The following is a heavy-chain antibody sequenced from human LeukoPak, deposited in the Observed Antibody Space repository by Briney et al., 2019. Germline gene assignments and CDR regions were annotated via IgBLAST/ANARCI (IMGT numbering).Heavy chain of an antibody. J-gene: IGHJ4*02. D-gene: IGHD3-3*01. Sequence: ASVKVSCKASGYTFTGYYMHWVRQAPGQGLEWMGWINPNSGGTNYAQKFQGRVTMTRDTSISTAYMELSRLRSDDTAVCYCAGGGERFLEWLFVFDYWGQGTLVTVSS. V-gene: IGHV1-2*02. CDR3: AGGGERFLEWLFVFDY. CDR2: INPNSGGT. CDR1: GYTFTGYY.